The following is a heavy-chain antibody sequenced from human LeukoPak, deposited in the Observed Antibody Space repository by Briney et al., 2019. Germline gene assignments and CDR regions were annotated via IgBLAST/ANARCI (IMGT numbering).Heavy chain of an antibody. CDR2: IWYDGSDK. Sequence: GGSLRPSCAASGFTFRNYGMHWVRQAPGKGLEWVGVIWYDGSDKRYADSVKGRFTFSRDNSRNTVYLEMNSLRVEDTAVYYCARDRNWASRNWYLDLWGRGTLVTVSS. J-gene: IGHJ2*01. D-gene: IGHD7-27*01. V-gene: IGHV3-33*01. CDR3: ARDRNWASRNWYLDL. CDR1: GFTFRNYG.